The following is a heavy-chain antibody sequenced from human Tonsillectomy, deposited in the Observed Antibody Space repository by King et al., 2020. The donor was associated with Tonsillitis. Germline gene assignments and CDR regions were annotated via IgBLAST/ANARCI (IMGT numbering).Heavy chain of an antibody. CDR3: ARGLGYYGSGSYYTEYYVDY. CDR1: GYTFTDYY. J-gene: IGHJ4*02. Sequence: MQLVQSGAEVKKPGASVKVSCKASGYTFTDYYMHWVRQAPGQGLEWMGWINPNSGDTDYAQKFQGRVTMTRDTSISTAYMELSRLRSDDTAVYYCARGLGYYGSGSYYTEYYVDYWGQGTLVTVSS. CDR2: INPNSGDT. D-gene: IGHD3-10*01. V-gene: IGHV1-2*02.